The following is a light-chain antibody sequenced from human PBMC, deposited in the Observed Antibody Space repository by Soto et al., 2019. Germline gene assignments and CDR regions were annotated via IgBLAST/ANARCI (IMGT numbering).Light chain of an antibody. V-gene: IGLV1-47*02. Sequence: QSVLTQPPSASGTPGQRVTISCSTIESNIGNNFVYWYQQLPGTAPKLLIYTNNQRPSGVPDRFSGSKSGTSASLAITGLQAEDEADYYCQSYDNSLSAYVFGTGTKVTVL. CDR2: TNN. J-gene: IGLJ1*01. CDR3: QSYDNSLSAYV. CDR1: ESNIGNNF.